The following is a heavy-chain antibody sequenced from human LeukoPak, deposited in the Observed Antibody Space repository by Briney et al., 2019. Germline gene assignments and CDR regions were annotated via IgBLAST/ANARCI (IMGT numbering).Heavy chain of an antibody. J-gene: IGHJ5*02. Sequence: SETLSLTCTVSGGSISSGSYYWSWIRQPAETGLGWIGRISSTGRTDYNPSLTSRVTISVDTSKNQLSMKLSSVTAADTAVYYCAKGAGPPWFDPWGQGTLVTVSS. V-gene: IGHV4-61*02. CDR2: ISSTGRT. D-gene: IGHD6-19*01. CDR1: GGSISSGSYY. CDR3: AKGAGPPWFDP.